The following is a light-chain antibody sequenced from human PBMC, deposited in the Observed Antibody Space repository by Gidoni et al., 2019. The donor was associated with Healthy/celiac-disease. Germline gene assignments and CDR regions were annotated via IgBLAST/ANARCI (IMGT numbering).Light chain of an antibody. V-gene: IGKV4-1*01. Sequence: DIVMNQYPDSLAVSLGERATINCKSSQSVLYSSNNKNYLTWYQQKPGHPPKLLIYWASTRESGVPDRFSGSGSGTDFTLTISSLQAEDVAVYYCQQYYSIPLTFGGGTKVEIK. CDR2: WAS. CDR3: QQYYSIPLT. CDR1: QSVLYSSNNKNY. J-gene: IGKJ4*01.